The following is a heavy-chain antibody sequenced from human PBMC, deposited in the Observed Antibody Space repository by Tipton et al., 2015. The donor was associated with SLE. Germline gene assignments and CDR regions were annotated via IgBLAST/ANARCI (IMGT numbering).Heavy chain of an antibody. V-gene: IGHV4-61*02. Sequence: LRLSCTVSGGSISSGSYYWSWIRQPAGKGLEWIGRIYTSGSTNYNPSLKSRVTISVDTSKNQFSLKLSSVTAADTAVYYCARDIGGRVGDCYAFDIWGQGTMVTVSS. CDR1: GGSISSGSYY. CDR3: ARDIGGRVGDCYAFDI. D-gene: IGHD2-21*01. J-gene: IGHJ3*02. CDR2: IYTSGST.